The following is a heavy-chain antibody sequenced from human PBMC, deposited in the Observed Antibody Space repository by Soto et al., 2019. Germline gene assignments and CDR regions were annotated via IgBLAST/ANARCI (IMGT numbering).Heavy chain of an antibody. D-gene: IGHD5-18*01. CDR2: MNPNSGNT. CDR3: AAFFDTAIPSYYDMDV. V-gene: IGHV1-8*01. Sequence: ASVKVSCKASGYTFTSYDINWVRQATGQGLEWMGWMNPNSGNTGYAQKFQGRVTMTRNTSISTAYMELSSLRSEDTAVYYCAAFFDTAIPSYYDMDVWGQGTTVTVS. CDR1: GYTFTSYD. J-gene: IGHJ6*02.